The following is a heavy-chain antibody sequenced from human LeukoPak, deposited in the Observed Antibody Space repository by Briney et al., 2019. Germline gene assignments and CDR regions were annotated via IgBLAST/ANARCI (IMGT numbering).Heavy chain of an antibody. D-gene: IGHD2-8*01. Sequence: GGSLRLSCAASGFTFSSYSMNWVRQAPGRGLEWVSSISSSSSYIYYIDSVKGRFTISRDNAKNSLYLQMDSLRAEDTAVYYCARDGGFDCTNGVCDKVDYWGQGTLVTVSS. V-gene: IGHV3-21*01. CDR2: ISSSSSYI. CDR3: ARDGGFDCTNGVCDKVDY. J-gene: IGHJ4*02. CDR1: GFTFSSYS.